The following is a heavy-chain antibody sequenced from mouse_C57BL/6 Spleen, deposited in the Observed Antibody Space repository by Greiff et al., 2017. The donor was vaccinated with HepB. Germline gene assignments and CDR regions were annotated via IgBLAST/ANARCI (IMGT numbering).Heavy chain of an antibody. V-gene: IGHV1-5*01. Sequence: EVQLQQSGTVLARPGASVKMSCKTSGYTFTSYWMHWVKQRPGQGLEWIGAIYPGNSDTSYNQKFKGKGKLTAVTSASTAYMELSSLTNEDSAVYYCTGAQATAYWGQGTLVTVSA. D-gene: IGHD3-2*02. J-gene: IGHJ3*01. CDR2: IYPGNSDT. CDR1: GYTFTSYW. CDR3: TGAQATAY.